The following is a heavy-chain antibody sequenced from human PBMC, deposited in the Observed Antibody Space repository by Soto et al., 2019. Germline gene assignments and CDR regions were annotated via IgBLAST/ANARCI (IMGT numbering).Heavy chain of an antibody. V-gene: IGHV1-69*02. J-gene: IGHJ3*02. CDR3: ARLSGSYQSIDAFDI. CDR2: IIPILGIA. CDR1: GGTFSSYT. Sequence: VQLVQSGAEVKKPGSSVKVSCKASGGTFSSYTISWVRQAPGQGLEWMGRIIPILGIANYAQKFQGRVTITADKTTSTAYIRLRRLRSEDTAVYYCARLSGSYQSIDAFDIWGKGTMVAVSS. D-gene: IGHD1-26*01.